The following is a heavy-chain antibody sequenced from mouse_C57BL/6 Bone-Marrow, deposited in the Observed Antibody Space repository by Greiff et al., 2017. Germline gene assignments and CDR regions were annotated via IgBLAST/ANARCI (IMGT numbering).Heavy chain of an antibody. CDR2: IDPENGDT. J-gene: IGHJ2*01. D-gene: IGHD2-10*01. CDR3: TTSPTPAFDY. V-gene: IGHV14-4*01. CDR1: GFNIKDDY. Sequence: EVQLQQSGAELVRPGASVKLSCTASGFNIKDDYMHWVKQRPEQGLEWIGWIDPENGDTEYASKFQGKATITADTSSNTAYLQLSSLTSEDTAVYYCTTSPTPAFDYWGQGTTLTVSS.